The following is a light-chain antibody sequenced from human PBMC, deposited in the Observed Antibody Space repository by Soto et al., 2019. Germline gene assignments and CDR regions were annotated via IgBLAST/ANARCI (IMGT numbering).Light chain of an antibody. CDR1: NLGSKN. J-gene: IGLJ2*01. V-gene: IGLV3-9*01. CDR2: RDS. Sequence: SYELTQPLSVSVALGQPARITCGGNNLGSKNVHWYQQKPGQAPVLVIYRDSNLPSGIPERLSGSNSGNTATLTISRAQAGDEADYYCQVWDSSTVFGGGTKLTVL. CDR3: QVWDSSTV.